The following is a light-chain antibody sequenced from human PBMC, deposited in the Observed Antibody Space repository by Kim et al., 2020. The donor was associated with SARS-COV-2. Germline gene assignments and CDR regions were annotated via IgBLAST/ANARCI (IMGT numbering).Light chain of an antibody. V-gene: IGKV3-20*01. CDR2: GAS. J-gene: IGKJ2*01. CDR1: QSVSSSY. Sequence: YLSPWERATLSCIASQSVSSSYLAWYQQKPGQAPRLLIYGASSRATGIPDRFSGSGSGTDFTLTISRLEPEDFAVYYCQQYGSSYTFGQGTKLEI. CDR3: QQYGSSYT.